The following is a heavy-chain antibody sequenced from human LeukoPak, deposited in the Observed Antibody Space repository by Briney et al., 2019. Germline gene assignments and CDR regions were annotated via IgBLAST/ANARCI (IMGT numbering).Heavy chain of an antibody. Sequence: ASVKVSCKASGYTFTGYYMHWVRQAPGQGLEWMGRINPNSGGTNHAQKFQGRVTMTRDTSVSTAYMELSRLRSDDTAVYYCARGTTVTTGELDYWGQGTLVTVSS. CDR3: ARGTTVTTGELDY. CDR2: INPNSGGT. J-gene: IGHJ4*02. V-gene: IGHV1-2*06. CDR1: GYTFTGYY. D-gene: IGHD4-17*01.